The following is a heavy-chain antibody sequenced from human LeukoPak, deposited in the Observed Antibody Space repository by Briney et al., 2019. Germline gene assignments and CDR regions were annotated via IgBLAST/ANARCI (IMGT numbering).Heavy chain of an antibody. Sequence: SETLSLTCAVSGGSISSSSYYWGWIRQPPGKGLEWIGSIYYSGSTYYNPSLKSRVTISVDTSKSQFSLKLSSVTAADTAVYYCARDGRYSSSWYVWFDPWGQGTLVTVSS. CDR2: IYYSGST. V-gene: IGHV4-39*07. CDR1: GGSISSSSYY. CDR3: ARDGRYSSSWYVWFDP. D-gene: IGHD6-13*01. J-gene: IGHJ5*02.